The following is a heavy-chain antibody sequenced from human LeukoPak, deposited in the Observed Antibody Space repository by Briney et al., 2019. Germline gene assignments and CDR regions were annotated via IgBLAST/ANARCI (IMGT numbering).Heavy chain of an antibody. J-gene: IGHJ4*02. Sequence: GGSLRLSCAASGFTFSSYAMSWVRQAPGKGLEWVSAISGSGGSTYYADSVKGRFTISRDNSKNTLYLQMNSLRAEDTAVYYCAKDGYRASTVTTRGYWGQGTLVTVSS. CDR3: AKDGYRASTVTTRGY. CDR1: GFTFSSYA. CDR2: ISGSGGST. D-gene: IGHD4-17*01. V-gene: IGHV3-23*01.